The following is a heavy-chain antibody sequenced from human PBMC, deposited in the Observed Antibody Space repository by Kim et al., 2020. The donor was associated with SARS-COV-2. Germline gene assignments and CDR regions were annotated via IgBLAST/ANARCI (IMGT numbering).Heavy chain of an antibody. Sequence: SETLSLTCTVSGGSISSGGYYWIWNRQHPGMGLEWIGYLYYSGSTYYNPSLKSRVTISVDTSKNQFSLKSISVTAADMAVYSCPRTFGFGGHLDFWGKGT. CDR1: GGSISSGGYY. CDR2: LYYSGST. J-gene: IGHJ4*02. D-gene: IGHD3-10*01. CDR3: PRTFGFGGHLDF. V-gene: IGHV4-31*03.